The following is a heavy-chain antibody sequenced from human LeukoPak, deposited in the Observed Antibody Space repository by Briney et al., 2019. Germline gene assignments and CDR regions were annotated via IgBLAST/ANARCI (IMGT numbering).Heavy chain of an antibody. V-gene: IGHV3-15*01. CDR2: IKSKTDGATT. J-gene: IGHJ4*02. Sequence: GGSLLLSCAAAGFPCSNAWMRWGRQAPGKGLEWVGRIKSKTDGATTDYAAPVKGTFTISRDESKNMLYLQMNSLTTEDTAVYYFEDDIVTCSGYWGQGTLVTVSS. CDR3: EDDIVTCSGY. CDR1: GFPCSNAW. D-gene: IGHD3-9*01.